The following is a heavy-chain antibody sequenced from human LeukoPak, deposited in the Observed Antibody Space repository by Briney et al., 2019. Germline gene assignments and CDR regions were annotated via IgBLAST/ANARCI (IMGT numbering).Heavy chain of an antibody. CDR1: GGTFSSYA. Sequence: SVKVSCKASGGTFSSYAISWVRQAPGQGLEWMGGIIPIFGTANYAQKFQGRVTITVDESTSTAYMELSSLRSEDTAVYYCARGPENQLLWGYYWYFDLWGRGTLVTVSS. CDR3: ARGPENQLLWGYYWYFDL. V-gene: IGHV1-69*01. D-gene: IGHD2-2*01. CDR2: IIPIFGTA. J-gene: IGHJ2*01.